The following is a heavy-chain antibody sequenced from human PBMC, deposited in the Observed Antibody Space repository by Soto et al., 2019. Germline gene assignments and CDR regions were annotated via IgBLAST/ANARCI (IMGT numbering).Heavy chain of an antibody. CDR1: GGSISSYY. CDR2: IYYSGST. CDR3: ARGIPYYDFWSGPAENYYYYGMDV. V-gene: IGHV4-59*01. Sequence: KPSETLSLTCTVSGGSISSYYWSWIRQPPGKGLEWIGYIYYSGSTNYNPSLKSRVTISVDTSKNQFSLKLSSVTAADTAVYYCARGIPYYDFWSGPAENYYYYGMDVWGQGTTVTVSS. J-gene: IGHJ6*02. D-gene: IGHD3-3*01.